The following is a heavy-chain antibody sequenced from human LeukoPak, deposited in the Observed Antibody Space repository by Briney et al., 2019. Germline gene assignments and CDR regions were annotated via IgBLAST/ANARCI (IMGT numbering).Heavy chain of an antibody. V-gene: IGHV4-39*01. Sequence: SETLSLTCTVSGGSIRSSSYYWGWIRQPPGKGLEWIGSISYSGSTSYNPSLKSRVTIFVDTSKNQFSLKLSSVTAADTAVYYCAISTPGGNGDYWGQGTLVTVSS. CDR3: AISTPGGNGDY. D-gene: IGHD4-23*01. J-gene: IGHJ4*02. CDR1: GGSIRSSSYY. CDR2: ISYSGST.